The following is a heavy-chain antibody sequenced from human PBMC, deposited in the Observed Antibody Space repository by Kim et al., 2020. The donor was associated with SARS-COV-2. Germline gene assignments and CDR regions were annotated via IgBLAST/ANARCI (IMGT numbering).Heavy chain of an antibody. CDR3: PFGLTPRVFDS. V-gene: IGHV4-39*01. CDR2: ISYNRNT. Sequence: SETLSLTCTVSGGSISSSTYSWAWIRQPPGKGLEWIGAISYNRNTNYNSSLKSRVTISVDTSKNQFSLQLTSVTAADTALYFCPFGLTPRVFDSWGRGTLVSVSS. D-gene: IGHD3-10*01. CDR1: GGSISSSTYS. J-gene: IGHJ4*02.